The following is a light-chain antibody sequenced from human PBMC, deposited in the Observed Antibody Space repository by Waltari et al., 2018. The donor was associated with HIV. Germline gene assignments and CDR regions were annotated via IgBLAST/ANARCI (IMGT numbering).Light chain of an antibody. CDR1: NDDIGGLDF. Sequence: SPLTQPASVFGTPGKSIPFFCSGPNDDIGGLDFVSRDQGVPGHAPRLVIFDVNRRPSGISPRFSGSKSGYTASLMFFGLQPEDGANYFCSSYMKGGTYVFGTGTKV. CDR3: SSYMKGGTYV. J-gene: IGLJ1*01. CDR2: DVN. V-gene: IGLV2-23*02.